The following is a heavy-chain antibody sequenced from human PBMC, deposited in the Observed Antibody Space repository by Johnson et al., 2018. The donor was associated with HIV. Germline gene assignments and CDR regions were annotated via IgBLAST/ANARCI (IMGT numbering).Heavy chain of an antibody. V-gene: IGHV3-33*06. D-gene: IGHD6-13*01. CDR1: GFTFSSFG. J-gene: IGHJ3*02. CDR3: AKDQWSSRWTNDAVAM. CDR2: IWYDGSNR. Sequence: VQLVESGGGVVQPGRSLRLSCAASGFTFSSFGMHWVRQAPGKGLEWVAVIWYDGSNRYYADSVKGRFTISRDNSRNTLYLQMNSLRVEDTAVYYCAKDQWSSRWTNDAVAMWGQGTMVTVSS.